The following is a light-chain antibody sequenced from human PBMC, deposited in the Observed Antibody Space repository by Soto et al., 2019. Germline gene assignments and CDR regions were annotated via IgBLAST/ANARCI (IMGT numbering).Light chain of an antibody. CDR3: QQYYSYST. CDR1: RGISSY. CDR2: AAS. J-gene: IGKJ1*01. Sequence: AIRMTHSPSSLSASTGDRVTITCRASRGISSYLAWYQQKPGKASKFLIYAASTLQSGVPSRFSGSGSGTDFTLTISCLQSEDFATYYCQQYYSYSTFGQGTKVESK. V-gene: IGKV1-8*01.